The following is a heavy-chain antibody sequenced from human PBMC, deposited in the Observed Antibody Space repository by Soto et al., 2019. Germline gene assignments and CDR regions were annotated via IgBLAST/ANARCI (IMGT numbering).Heavy chain of an antibody. CDR3: ARGGYVRKYGMDV. CDR2: IYYSGST. CDR1: GGSISSGDYY. Sequence: PSETLSLTCTVSGGSISSGDYYWSWIRQPPGKGLEWIGYIYYSGSTYYNPSLKSRVTISVDRSKNQFSLKLSSVTAADTAVYYCARGGYVRKYGMDVWGQGTTVTVSS. V-gene: IGHV4-30-4*01. J-gene: IGHJ6*02. D-gene: IGHD5-12*01.